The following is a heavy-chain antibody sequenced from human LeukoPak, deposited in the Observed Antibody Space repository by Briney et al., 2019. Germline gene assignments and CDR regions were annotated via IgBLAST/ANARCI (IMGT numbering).Heavy chain of an antibody. J-gene: IGHJ4*02. CDR3: ACHMITFGGVTF. CDR2: ISSSSSYI. V-gene: IGHV3-21*01. CDR1: GFSFSRYA. Sequence: GGSLRLSCEPSGFSFSRYAMSWVRQAPGKGLEWVSSISSSSSYIYYADSVKGRFTISRDNAKNSLYLQMNSLRAEDTAVYYCACHMITFGGVTFWGQGTLVTVSS. D-gene: IGHD3-16*01.